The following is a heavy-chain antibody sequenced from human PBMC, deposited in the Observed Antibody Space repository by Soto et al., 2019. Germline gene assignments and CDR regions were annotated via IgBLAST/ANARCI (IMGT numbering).Heavy chain of an antibody. CDR2: ISPYSGET. Sequence: GPSVWGACKGACYRFRSYGIVGVRQANGKGLEWMGWISPYSGETRYAEKFQDRVTLTTDTSTKTAYMDLRNLKSDDTVVYWCARGPVAGSDFWGQGTLVTVSS. CDR3: ARGPVAGSDF. V-gene: IGHV1-18*04. J-gene: IGHJ4*02. D-gene: IGHD6-19*01. CDR1: CYRFRSYG.